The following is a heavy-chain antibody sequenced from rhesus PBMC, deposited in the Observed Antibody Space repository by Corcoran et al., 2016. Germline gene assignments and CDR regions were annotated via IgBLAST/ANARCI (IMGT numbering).Heavy chain of an antibody. CDR3: ASDPLGGGDY. CDR1: GGFISSSY. V-gene: IGHV4-169*02. J-gene: IGHJ4*01. Sequence: QLQLQESGPGLVKPSETLSVTCAVSGGFISSSYWSWIRQAPGKGLEWIGYIYGSGSSTNYNPSLKSRVTLAVDTSKNQLSLKLSSVTAADTAVYYCASDPLGGGDYWGQGVLVTVSS. D-gene: IGHD3-34*01. CDR2: IYGSGSST.